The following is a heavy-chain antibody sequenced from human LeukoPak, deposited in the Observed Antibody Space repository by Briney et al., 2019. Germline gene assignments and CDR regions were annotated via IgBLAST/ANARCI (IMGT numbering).Heavy chain of an antibody. CDR1: GGSFSGYY. Sequence: PSETLSLTCAVYGGSFSGYYWSWIRQPPGKGLEWIGEINHSGSTNYNPSLKSRVTISVDTSKNQSSLKLSSVTAADTAVYYCARLGIAAAGSRYFDYWGQGTLVTVSS. J-gene: IGHJ4*02. V-gene: IGHV4-34*01. CDR2: INHSGST. CDR3: ARLGIAAAGSRYFDY. D-gene: IGHD6-13*01.